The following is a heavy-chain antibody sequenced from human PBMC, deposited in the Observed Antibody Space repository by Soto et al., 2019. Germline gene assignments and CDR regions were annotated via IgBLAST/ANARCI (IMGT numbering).Heavy chain of an antibody. Sequence: GGSLRLSCAASGFTFSSYDMHWVRQATGKGLEWVSAIGTAGDTYYPGSVKGRFTISRENAKNSLYLQMNSLRAGDTAVYYCARTYCSGGSCYIDYWGQGTLVTVSS. V-gene: IGHV3-13*04. CDR2: IGTAGDT. CDR1: GFTFSSYD. CDR3: ARTYCSGGSCYIDY. D-gene: IGHD2-15*01. J-gene: IGHJ4*02.